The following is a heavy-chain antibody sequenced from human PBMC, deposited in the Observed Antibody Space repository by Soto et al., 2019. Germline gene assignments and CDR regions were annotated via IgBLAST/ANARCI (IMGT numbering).Heavy chain of an antibody. J-gene: IGHJ3*02. CDR1: GFTVSSNY. V-gene: IGHV3-66*01. Sequence: EVQLVESGGGLVQPGGSLRLSCAASGFTVSSNYMSWVRQAPGKGLEWVSVIYSGGSTYYADSVKGRFTISRDNSKNTLYLQMNSLRAEDTAVYYCARDLLAPPSSGSDDASDIWGQGTMVTVSS. CDR2: IYSGGST. D-gene: IGHD5-12*01. CDR3: ARDLLAPPSSGSDDASDI.